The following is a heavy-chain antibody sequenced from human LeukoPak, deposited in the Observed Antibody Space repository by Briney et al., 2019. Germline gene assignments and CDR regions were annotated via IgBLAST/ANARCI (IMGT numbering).Heavy chain of an antibody. CDR1: GGSFSNYY. D-gene: IGHD2-15*01. V-gene: IGHV4-34*01. J-gene: IGHJ4*02. CDR2: INHSGST. Sequence: SETLSPTCAVYGGSFSNYYWSWIRQPPGKGPEWIGEINHSGSTNYNPSLKSRVTISVDTSKKQFSLYYCARPYCSAGNCYSNFDSWGQGTLVTVSS. CDR3: NFDS.